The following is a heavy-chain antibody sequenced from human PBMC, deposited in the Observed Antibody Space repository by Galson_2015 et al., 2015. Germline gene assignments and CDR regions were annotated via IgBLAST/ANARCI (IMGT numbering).Heavy chain of an antibody. V-gene: IGHV1-46*01. CDR1: GYTFTSYY. J-gene: IGHJ4*02. Sequence: SVKVSCKASGYTFTSYYMHWVRQAPGQGLEWMGIINPSGGSTSYAQKFQGGVTMTRDTSTSTVYMELSSLRSEDTAVYYCASQIYGSGSYFAGGFDYWGQGTLVTVSS. CDR2: INPSGGST. CDR3: ASQIYGSGSYFAGGFDY. D-gene: IGHD3-10*01.